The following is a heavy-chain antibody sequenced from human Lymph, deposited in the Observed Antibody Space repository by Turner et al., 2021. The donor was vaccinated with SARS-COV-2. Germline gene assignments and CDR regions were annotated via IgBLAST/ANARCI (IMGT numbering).Heavy chain of an antibody. V-gene: IGHV3-43*02. D-gene: IGHD5-12*01. J-gene: IGHJ4*02. CDR1: GFSFDDYA. Sequence: EVHLVESGGGVAQPGGSLRLACAASGFSFDDYAMHWVRQAPGKGLEWVSLISGDGGSTYYADSVKGRFTIARDDSKNSLYLQINSLRTEDTALYYCAKEGLSGRRLQFVPYFAYWGQGTLVSVSS. CDR2: ISGDGGST. CDR3: AKEGLSGRRLQFVPYFAY.